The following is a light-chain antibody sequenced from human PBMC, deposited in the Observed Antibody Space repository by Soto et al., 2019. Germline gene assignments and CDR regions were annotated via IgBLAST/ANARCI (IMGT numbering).Light chain of an antibody. CDR3: ATWDGGLSGPFV. CDR2: DVS. CDR1: SSDVGGYNY. J-gene: IGLJ1*01. V-gene: IGLV2-11*01. Sequence: QSVLTQPRSVSGSPGQSVTISCTGTSSDVGGYNYVSWYQQHPGKAPKLMIYDVSKRPSGVPDRFSGSKSGTSASLAISGLQSEDEANSSCATWDGGLSGPFVFGTGTKVTVL.